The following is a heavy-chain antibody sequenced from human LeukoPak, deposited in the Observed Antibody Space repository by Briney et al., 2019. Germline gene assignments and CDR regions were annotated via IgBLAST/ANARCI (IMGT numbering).Heavy chain of an antibody. CDR3: AREDDSSGYPFDY. J-gene: IGHJ4*02. CDR1: GGSISSYY. CDR2: IYYSGST. Sequence: SETLSLTCTVSGGSISSYYWSWIRQPPGKGLEWIGYIYYSGSTNYNPSLKSRVTISVDTSKNQFSLKLSSVTAADTAVYYCAREDDSSGYPFDYWGQGTLVTVSS. V-gene: IGHV4-59*01. D-gene: IGHD3-22*01.